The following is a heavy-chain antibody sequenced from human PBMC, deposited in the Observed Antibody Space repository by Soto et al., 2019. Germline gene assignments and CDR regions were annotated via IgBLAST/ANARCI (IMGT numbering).Heavy chain of an antibody. V-gene: IGHV1-69*12. CDR1: GGSLSNYG. Sequence: QVQLVQSGAEVKKPGSSVKVSCKAPGGSLSNYGISWVRQAPGQGLEWMGAIIPVFGTPNYAQKFQDRVTITADESTTIVYMEVRGLTSEDTAMYYCARGDATKIVVTTYYGMDVWGQGTTVTVSS. D-gene: IGHD3-22*01. J-gene: IGHJ6*02. CDR3: ARGDATKIVVTTYYGMDV. CDR2: IIPVFGTP.